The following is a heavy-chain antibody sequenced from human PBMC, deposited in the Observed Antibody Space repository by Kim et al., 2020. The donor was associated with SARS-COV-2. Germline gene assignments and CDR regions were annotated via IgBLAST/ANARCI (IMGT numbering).Heavy chain of an antibody. CDR2: IKRGGAIT. Sequence: GGSLRLSCAASGFTFSSHVMSWVRQAPGKGLEWVSSIKRGGAITNYADSVKGRFTISRDDSKNTLYLQMNSLRAEDTAVYYCTKATGEVDVLQFLEWPPYYFDYWGQGILVTISS. CDR3: TKATGEVDVLQFLEWPPYYFDY. V-gene: IGHV3-23*01. CDR1: GFTFSSHV. J-gene: IGHJ4*02. D-gene: IGHD3-3*01.